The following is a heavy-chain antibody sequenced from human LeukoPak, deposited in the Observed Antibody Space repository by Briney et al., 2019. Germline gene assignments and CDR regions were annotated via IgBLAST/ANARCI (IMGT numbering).Heavy chain of an antibody. CDR3: ARDRYYYGSWSPSAGNYYYYYYMDV. CDR1: GFTVSSNY. CDR2: IYSGGST. D-gene: IGHD3-10*01. J-gene: IGHJ6*03. Sequence: GGSLTLSCAASGFTVSSNYMSWVRQAPGKGLEWVSVIYSGGSTYYADSVKGRFTISRDNSKNTLYLQMNSLRAEDTAVYYCARDRYYYGSWSPSAGNYYYYYYMDVWGKGTTVTVSS. V-gene: IGHV3-53*01.